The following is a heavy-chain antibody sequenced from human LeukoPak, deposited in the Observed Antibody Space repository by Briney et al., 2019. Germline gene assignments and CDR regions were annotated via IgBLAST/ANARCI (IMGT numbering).Heavy chain of an antibody. J-gene: IGHJ3*02. Sequence: SETLSLTCTVSGGSISSYYWSWIRQPPGKGLEWIGYIYYSGSTNYNPSLKSRVTISVDTSKNQFSLKLSSVTAADTAVYYCARDLRTIAVAGIGAFDIWGQGTMVTVSS. D-gene: IGHD6-19*01. CDR3: ARDLRTIAVAGIGAFDI. V-gene: IGHV4-59*01. CDR1: GGSISSYY. CDR2: IYYSGST.